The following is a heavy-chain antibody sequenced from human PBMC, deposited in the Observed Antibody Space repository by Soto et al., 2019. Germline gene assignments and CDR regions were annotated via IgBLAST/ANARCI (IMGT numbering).Heavy chain of an antibody. D-gene: IGHD3-22*01. CDR3: AHLIHYYDSSAVGAFDI. J-gene: IGHJ3*02. V-gene: IGHV2-5*02. Sequence: QITLKESGPTLVKPTQTLTLTCTFSGFSLSTSGVGVGWIRQPPGKALEWLALIYWDDDKRYSPSLKSRLTITKDTSKNQGVLTMTNMDPVDTATYYCAHLIHYYDSSAVGAFDIWGQGTMVTVSS. CDR1: GFSLSTSGVG. CDR2: IYWDDDK.